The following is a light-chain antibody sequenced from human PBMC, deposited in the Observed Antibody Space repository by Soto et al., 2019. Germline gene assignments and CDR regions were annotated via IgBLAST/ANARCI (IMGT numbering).Light chain of an antibody. V-gene: IGKV1-8*01. CDR3: QQYYSYLIT. CDR2: AAS. Sequence: SASTGDRVTITCRASQGISSYLAWYQQKPGKAPKLQIYAASTLQSGVPSRFSGSGSGTDFTLTISCLQSEDFATYYCQQYYSYLITFGQGTRLEIK. CDR1: QGISSY. J-gene: IGKJ5*01.